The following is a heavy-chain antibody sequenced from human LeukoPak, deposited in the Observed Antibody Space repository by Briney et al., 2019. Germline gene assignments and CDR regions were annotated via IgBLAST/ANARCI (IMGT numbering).Heavy chain of an antibody. CDR3: ARDQNC. CDR2: IYSDESP. V-gene: IGHV3-53*01. CDR1: GFTVRTNY. J-gene: IGHJ4*02. Sequence: GGSLRLSCAASGFTVRTNYMSWVRQAPGKGLGWVSVIYSDESPYYADSVKGRFTTSTDNSKNTLYLQMNSLRAEDTAVYYCARDQNCWGQGTLVTVSS.